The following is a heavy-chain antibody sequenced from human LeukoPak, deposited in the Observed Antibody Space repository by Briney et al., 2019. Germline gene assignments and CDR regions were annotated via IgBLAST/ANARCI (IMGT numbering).Heavy chain of an antibody. D-gene: IGHD3-10*01. CDR2: IYSGGST. CDR3: ARAKPKNMVRGLIMRRESRYYFDY. V-gene: IGHV3-53*01. CDR1: GFTVSSNY. J-gene: IGHJ4*02. Sequence: PGGSLRLSCAASGFTVSSNYVSWVRQAPGKGLERVSVIYSGGSTYYADSVKGRFTISRDNSNSTLYIQMNSLRAEDTAVYYCARAKPKNMVRGLIMRRESRYYFDYWGQGTLVTVSS.